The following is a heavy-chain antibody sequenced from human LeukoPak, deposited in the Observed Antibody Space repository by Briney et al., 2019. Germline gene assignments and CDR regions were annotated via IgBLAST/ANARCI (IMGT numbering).Heavy chain of an antibody. Sequence: ASVKVSCKASGYTFNDYYIHWVRQAPGQGLEWRGGINSNSGGTNSAQGRVTMTRDTSISTAYMELRRLRSDDTAVYYCARGGDYYGNSGYYDDDFDIWGQGTMVTVSS. CDR2: INSNSGGT. D-gene: IGHD3-22*01. CDR1: GYTFNDYY. CDR3: ARGGDYYGNSGYYDDDFDI. J-gene: IGHJ3*02. V-gene: IGHV1-2*02.